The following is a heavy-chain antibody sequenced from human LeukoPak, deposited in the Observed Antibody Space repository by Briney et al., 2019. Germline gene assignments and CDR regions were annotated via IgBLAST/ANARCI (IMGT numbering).Heavy chain of an antibody. CDR3: AGLGDLPSDS. Sequence: VASVKVSCKTSGFIFINHGISWVRQAPGQGLEWMGWISAYNGNTDYGQNFQGRLTMTTDTSTSTAYMELGSLDFDDTAVYFCAGLGDLPSDSWGQGTLVTVSS. CDR1: GFIFINHG. CDR2: ISAYNGNT. V-gene: IGHV1-18*01. J-gene: IGHJ4*02. D-gene: IGHD2-21*01.